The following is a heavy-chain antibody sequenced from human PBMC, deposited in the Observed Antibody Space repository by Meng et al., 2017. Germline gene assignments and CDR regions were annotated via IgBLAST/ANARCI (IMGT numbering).Heavy chain of an antibody. CDR1: GFSVTTSY. J-gene: IGHJ4*02. Sequence: VEPAETGGGLIQPWGSLRLACTASGFSVTTSYMSWVRQAPGKGLEWVSVIYSGGSTYYADSVKGRFSISRDNSKNTLYLQMNSLRAEDTAVYFCARDSSSGWYHNYWGQGTLVTVSS. CDR3: ARDSSSGWYHNY. CDR2: IYSGGST. D-gene: IGHD6-19*01. V-gene: IGHV3-53*02.